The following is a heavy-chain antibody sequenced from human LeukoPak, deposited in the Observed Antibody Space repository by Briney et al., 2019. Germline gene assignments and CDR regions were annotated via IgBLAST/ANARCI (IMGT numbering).Heavy chain of an antibody. V-gene: IGHV1-2*06. Sequence: ASVKVSCKASGYTFTGYYMHWVRQAPGQGLEWMGRINPNSGGTNYAQKFQGRVTMTRDTSISTAYMELSRLRSDDTAVYYCARAQGYCSGGSCYEWSDPWGQGTLVTVSS. CDR3: ARAQGYCSGGSCYEWSDP. CDR2: INPNSGGT. J-gene: IGHJ5*02. CDR1: GYTFTGYY. D-gene: IGHD2-15*01.